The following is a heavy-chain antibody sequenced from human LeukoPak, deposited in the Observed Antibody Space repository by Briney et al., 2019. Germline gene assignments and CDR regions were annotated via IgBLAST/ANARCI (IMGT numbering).Heavy chain of an antibody. J-gene: IGHJ4*02. CDR2: IYYSGST. Sequence: SETLFLTCTVSGGSISSGGYYWSWIRQHPGKGLEWIGYIYYSGSTYYNPSLKSRVTISVDTSKNQFSLKLSSVTAADTAVYYCAREKGDGYNDYWGQGTLVTVSS. CDR1: GGSISSGGYY. CDR3: AREKGDGYNDY. D-gene: IGHD5-24*01. V-gene: IGHV4-31*03.